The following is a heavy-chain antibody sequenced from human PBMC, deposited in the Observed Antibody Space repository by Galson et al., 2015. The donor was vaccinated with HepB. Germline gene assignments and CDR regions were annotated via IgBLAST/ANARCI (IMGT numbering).Heavy chain of an antibody. D-gene: IGHD2-2*01. CDR3: ARTGYCSSTSCYAREGVDY. CDR1: GYTFTSYY. CDR2: INPSGGST. J-gene: IGHJ4*02. V-gene: IGHV1-46*03. Sequence: QSGAEVKKPGASVKVSCKASGYTFTSYYMHWVRQAPGQGLEWMGIINPSGGSTSYAQKFQGRVTMTGDTSTSTVYMELSSLRSEDTAVYYCARTGYCSSTSCYAREGVDYWGQGTLVTVSS.